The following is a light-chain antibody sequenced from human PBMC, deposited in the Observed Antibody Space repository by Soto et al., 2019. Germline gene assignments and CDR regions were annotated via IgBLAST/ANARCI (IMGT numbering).Light chain of an antibody. Sequence: DIQMTQSPSSLSTSIGDRVTITCRASQRINIYLNWYRQKPGKAPELLIYSASNLQSGVPSRFSGSGSGTDFTLTISSLQPEDFATYYCQQSYNIPRTFGQGTRREIK. V-gene: IGKV1-39*01. CDR2: SAS. CDR3: QQSYNIPRT. CDR1: QRINIY. J-gene: IGKJ5*01.